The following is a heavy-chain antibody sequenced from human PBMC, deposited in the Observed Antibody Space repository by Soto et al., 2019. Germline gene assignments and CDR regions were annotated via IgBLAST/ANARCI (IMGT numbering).Heavy chain of an antibody. V-gene: IGHV4-34*01. J-gene: IGHJ6*02. Sequence: SETLSLTCAVYGGSFSGYYWSWIRQPPGKGLEWIGEINHSGSTNYNPSLKSRVTISVDTSKNQFSLKLSSVTAADTAVYYCARLNFRHYDFWSGSKGMDVWGQGTAVTVSS. CDR1: GGSFSGYY. CDR2: INHSGST. CDR3: ARLNFRHYDFWSGSKGMDV. D-gene: IGHD3-3*01.